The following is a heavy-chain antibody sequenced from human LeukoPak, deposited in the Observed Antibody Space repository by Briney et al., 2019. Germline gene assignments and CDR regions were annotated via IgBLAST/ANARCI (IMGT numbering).Heavy chain of an antibody. CDR3: AREIIVVVPAANGFDP. Sequence: LSQTLSLTCAISGDSVSSNSAAWNWIRQSPSRGLEWLGRTHYRSKWYNDYAVSVKSRITINPDTSKNQFSLQLNSVTPEDTAVYYCAREIIVVVPAANGFDPWGQGTLVTVSS. CDR1: GDSVSSNSAA. D-gene: IGHD2-2*01. J-gene: IGHJ5*02. CDR2: THYRSKWYN. V-gene: IGHV6-1*01.